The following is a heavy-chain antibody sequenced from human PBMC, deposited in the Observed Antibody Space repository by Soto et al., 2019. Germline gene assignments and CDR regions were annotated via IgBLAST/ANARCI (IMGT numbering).Heavy chain of an antibody. CDR1: GGSISSGDYY. Sequence: QVQLQESGPGLVKPSQTLSLTCTVSGGSISSGDYYWSWIRQPPGKGLEWIGYIYYSGSTYYNPSLKSRITISVDTSKNQFSLKLSSVTAADTAVYYCARVGDTAMGGGAFDIWGQGTMVTVSS. V-gene: IGHV4-30-4*01. CDR2: IYYSGST. CDR3: ARVGDTAMGGGAFDI. D-gene: IGHD5-18*01. J-gene: IGHJ3*02.